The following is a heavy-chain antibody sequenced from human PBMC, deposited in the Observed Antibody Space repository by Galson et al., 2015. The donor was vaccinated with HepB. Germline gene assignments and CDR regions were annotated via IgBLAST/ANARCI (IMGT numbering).Heavy chain of an antibody. CDR2: INTKTGNP. CDR3: ARAPYNRPPYTTVHTTGDL. J-gene: IGHJ5*02. CDR1: GSTFTDYA. V-gene: IGHV7-4-1*01. D-gene: IGHD2/OR15-2a*01. Sequence: SVKVSCKASGSTFTDYAIHWVRQAPGQGLEWMGWINTKTGNPTYAQGFTGRFVFSLDTSVSTAYLQIASLQAEDTAVFYCARAPYNRPPYTTVHTTGDLWGQGALVTVSS.